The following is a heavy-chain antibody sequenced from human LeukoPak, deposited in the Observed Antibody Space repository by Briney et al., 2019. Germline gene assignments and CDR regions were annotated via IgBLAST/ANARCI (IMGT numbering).Heavy chain of an antibody. CDR1: GFTVSSNY. J-gene: IGHJ5*02. Sequence: GSLSLSCAASGFTVSSNYMSWVRQAPGKGLEWVSVIYSGGSTYYADSVKGRFTISRDNSKNTLYLQMNSLRAEDTAVYYCARLRWGDWFDPWGQGTLVTVSS. D-gene: IGHD4-23*01. V-gene: IGHV3-66*02. CDR2: IYSGGST. CDR3: ARLRWGDWFDP.